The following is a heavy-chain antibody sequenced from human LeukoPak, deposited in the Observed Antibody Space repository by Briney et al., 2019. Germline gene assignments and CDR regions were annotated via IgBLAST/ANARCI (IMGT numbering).Heavy chain of an antibody. CDR3: ARVAVAYFDY. J-gene: IGHJ4*02. CDR2: IYSGGAT. CDR1: GFTVSGAY. V-gene: IGHV3-66*01. Sequence: GGSLRLSCAASGFTVSGAYMGWVRQAPGKGLEWVSVIYSGGATYYPDSVKGRFSISRDHSKNTLYLQMNDLRAEDTAVYYCARVAVAYFDYWGQGTLVTVSS. D-gene: IGHD6-19*01.